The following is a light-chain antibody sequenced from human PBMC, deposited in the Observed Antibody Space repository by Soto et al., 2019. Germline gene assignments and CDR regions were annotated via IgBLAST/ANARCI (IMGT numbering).Light chain of an antibody. CDR1: SSDVGSYNL. CDR2: GGT. J-gene: IGLJ1*01. V-gene: IGLV2-23*01. CDR3: CSYAGITTYYV. Sequence: QSALTQPASVSGSPGQSITISCTGTSSDVGSYNLVSWYQQHPGEAPKLMIYGGTKRPSGVSNRLSGSKSGNTASLTISGLQAEDEADYYCCSYAGITTYYVFGTGTKLTVL.